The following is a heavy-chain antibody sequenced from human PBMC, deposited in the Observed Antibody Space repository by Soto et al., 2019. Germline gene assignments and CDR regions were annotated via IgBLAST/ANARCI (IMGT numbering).Heavy chain of an antibody. CDR1: GFNFSDYY. CDR2: ILSLESHK. CDR3: ATGLKAASNRPSFDS. Sequence: NPGGSLRLSCSGSGFNFSDYYMNWIRQTPVKGLEWVSSILSLESHKYYAASVMGRFSISRDNAKKSLFLQMNNLRADHTGIYFCATGLKAASNRPSFDSWRPGTPVTVSS. D-gene: IGHD2-15*01. V-gene: IGHV3-11*01. J-gene: IGHJ4*02.